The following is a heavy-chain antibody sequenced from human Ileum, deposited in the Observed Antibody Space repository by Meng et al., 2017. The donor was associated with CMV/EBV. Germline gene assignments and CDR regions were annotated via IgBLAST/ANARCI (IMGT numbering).Heavy chain of an antibody. CDR1: SASISPYY. Sequence: QAVLRELSPGLVKPSETLSLTCTVSSASISPYYWNWIRQPAGKGLEWIGRIYTGGPTDYNPSLKSRVTMSVDTSKNQFFLNLSSVTAADTAVYYCAIGGVMGADYWGHGTLVSVSS. CDR2: IYTGGPT. V-gene: IGHV4-4*07. D-gene: IGHD3-16*01. J-gene: IGHJ4*01. CDR3: AIGGVMGADY.